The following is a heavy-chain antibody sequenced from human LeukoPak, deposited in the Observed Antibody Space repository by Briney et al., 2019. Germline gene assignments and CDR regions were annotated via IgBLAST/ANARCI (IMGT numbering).Heavy chain of an antibody. CDR1: GYTFTSYA. Sequence: ASMKVSCKASGYTFTSYAMNWVRQAPGQGLEWMGWINTNTGNPTYAQGFTGRFVFSLDTSVSTAYLQISSLKAEDTAVYYCARDSVAAAGTDFDYWGQGTLVTVSS. CDR3: ARDSVAAAGTDFDY. V-gene: IGHV7-4-1*02. CDR2: INTNTGNP. D-gene: IGHD6-13*01. J-gene: IGHJ4*02.